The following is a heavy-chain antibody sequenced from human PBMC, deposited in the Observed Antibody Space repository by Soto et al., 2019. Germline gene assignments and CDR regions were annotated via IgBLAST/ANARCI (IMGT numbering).Heavy chain of an antibody. CDR1: GFTFSSYA. Sequence: EVQLLEAGGGLVQPGGSLRLSCAASGFTFSSYAMSWVRQAPGKGLEWVSAISGSGGSTYYADSVKGRFTISRDNSKNTLYLQISGLRAEDTAVYYCGYGGTPFDSWGQGTLVTGSS. J-gene: IGHJ4*02. V-gene: IGHV3-23*01. D-gene: IGHD6-13*01. CDR2: ISGSGGST. CDR3: GYGGTPFDS.